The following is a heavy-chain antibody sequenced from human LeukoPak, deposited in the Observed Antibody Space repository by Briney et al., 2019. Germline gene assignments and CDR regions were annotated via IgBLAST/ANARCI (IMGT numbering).Heavy chain of an antibody. CDR2: IYFSGST. CDR3: ASAVQSEMVYYYMDV. CDR1: GGSISSSSYY. V-gene: IGHV4-39*07. D-gene: IGHD5-24*01. J-gene: IGHJ6*03. Sequence: PSETLSLTCTVSGGSISSSSYYWGWIRQPPGKGLEWIGSIYFSGSTYYNPSLKSRVTISVDTSKNQFSLKLSSVTAADTAVYYCASAVQSEMVYYYMDVWGKGTTVTVSS.